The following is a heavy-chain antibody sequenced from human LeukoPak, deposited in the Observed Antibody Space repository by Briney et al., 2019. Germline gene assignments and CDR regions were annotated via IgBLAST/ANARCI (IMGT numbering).Heavy chain of an antibody. V-gene: IGHV3-30*03. CDR3: ASGFRYGHY. J-gene: IGHJ4*02. D-gene: IGHD3-9*01. CDR2: ISYDTNNK. CDR1: GFTFSTYG. Sequence: GGSLRLSCAASGFTFSTYGVHWFRQAPGKGLEWVAVISYDTNNKVYADSVKGRFIISRDNAKNTLYLQMNSLRAEDTAVYYCASGFRYGHYWGQGTLVTVSS.